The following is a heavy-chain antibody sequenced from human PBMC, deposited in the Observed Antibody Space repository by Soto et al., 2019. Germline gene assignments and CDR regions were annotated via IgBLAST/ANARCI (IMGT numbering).Heavy chain of an antibody. Sequence: QVRLVQSGAEVKKPGASEKVSCKGSGYGFTTYGITWVRQAPGQGLEWMAWISAHNGNTNYAQKLQGRVTVTRDTSTSTAYMELRSLRSDDTAVYYCARGRYGDYWGQGALVTVSS. J-gene: IGHJ4*02. D-gene: IGHD1-1*01. V-gene: IGHV1-18*01. CDR2: ISAHNGNT. CDR3: ARGRYGDY. CDR1: GYGFTTYG.